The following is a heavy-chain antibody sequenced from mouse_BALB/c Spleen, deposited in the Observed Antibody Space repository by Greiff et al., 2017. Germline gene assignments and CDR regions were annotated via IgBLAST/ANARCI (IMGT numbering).Heavy chain of an antibody. CDR3: ARREAQLGHDAMDY. V-gene: IGHV3-2*02. Sequence: EVQLQQSGPGLVKPSQSLSLTCTVTGYSITSDYAWNWIRQFPGNKLEWMGYISYSGSTSYNPSLKSRISITRDTSKNQFFLQLNSVTTEDTATYYCARREAQLGHDAMDYWGQGTSVTVSS. D-gene: IGHD4-1*02. CDR1: GYSITSDYA. J-gene: IGHJ4*01. CDR2: ISYSGST.